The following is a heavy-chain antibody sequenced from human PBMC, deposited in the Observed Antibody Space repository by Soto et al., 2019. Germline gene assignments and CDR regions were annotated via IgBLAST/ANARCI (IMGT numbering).Heavy chain of an antibody. CDR1: GGSFSGYY. D-gene: IGHD1-26*01. V-gene: IGHV4-34*01. Sequence: PSETLSLTCAVYGGSFSGYYWSWIRQPPGKGLEWIGEINHSGSTNYNPSLKSRVTISVDTSKNQFSLKLSSVTAADTAVYYCARRYSYYYYGMDVWGQGTTVTVS. CDR2: INHSGST. J-gene: IGHJ6*02. CDR3: ARRYSYYYYGMDV.